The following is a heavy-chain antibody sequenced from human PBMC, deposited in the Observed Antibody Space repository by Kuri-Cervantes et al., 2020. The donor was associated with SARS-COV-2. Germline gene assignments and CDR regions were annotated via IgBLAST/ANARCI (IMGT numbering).Heavy chain of an antibody. CDR2: VSYSGTT. V-gene: IGHV4-61*01. Sequence: ESLKISCTVSGDSVDSSTKYWTWLRQPPGKELEWIGYVSYSGTTNYNPSLKSRVTMSLDTSNNQFSLKLNSVTAADTAVYYCARGGAHDAFDIWGQGTMVTVSS. CDR1: GDSVDSSTKY. D-gene: IGHD3-10*01. J-gene: IGHJ3*02. CDR3: ARGGAHDAFDI.